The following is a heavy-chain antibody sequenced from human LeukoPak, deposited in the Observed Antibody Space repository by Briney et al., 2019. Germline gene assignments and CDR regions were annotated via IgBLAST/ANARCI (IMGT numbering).Heavy chain of an antibody. V-gene: IGHV3-21*01. D-gene: IGHD6-19*01. Sequence: GGSLRLSCAASGFTFSSYNMNWVRQAPGKGLEWVSSISSSSNYKHYADSVKGRFTISRDNAKNSVYLQMNSLRAEDTAVYYCARDRLAVAGQGDYFDYWGQGTLVTVSS. CDR2: ISSSSNYK. CDR3: ARDRLAVAGQGDYFDY. J-gene: IGHJ4*02. CDR1: GFTFSSYN.